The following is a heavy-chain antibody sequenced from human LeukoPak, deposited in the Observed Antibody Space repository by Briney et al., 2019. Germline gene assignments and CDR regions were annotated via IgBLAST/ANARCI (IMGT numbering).Heavy chain of an antibody. Sequence: SVKVSCKASGGTFSSYAISWVRQAPGQGLEWMGGIIPIFGTANYAQKFQGRVTITTDESTSTAYMELSSLRSEDTAVYYCARATLRYNWFDPWGQGTLVTVSS. J-gene: IGHJ5*02. CDR1: GGTFSSYA. CDR2: IIPIFGTA. CDR3: ARATLRYNWFDP. V-gene: IGHV1-69*05. D-gene: IGHD2/OR15-2a*01.